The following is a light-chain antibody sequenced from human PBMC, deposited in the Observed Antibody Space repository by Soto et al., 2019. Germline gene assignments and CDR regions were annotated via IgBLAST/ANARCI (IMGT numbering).Light chain of an antibody. Sequence: QSALTQPASVSGSPGQSITISCTGTSSDVGSYNLVSWYQQHPGKAPKLMIYEGSKRPSGVSNRFSGSKSGNTASLTISGLQAEDEADYYCCSYAGTNNYVFGGGTKVTVL. V-gene: IGLV2-23*01. CDR1: SSDVGSYNL. CDR2: EGS. CDR3: CSYAGTNNYV. J-gene: IGLJ1*01.